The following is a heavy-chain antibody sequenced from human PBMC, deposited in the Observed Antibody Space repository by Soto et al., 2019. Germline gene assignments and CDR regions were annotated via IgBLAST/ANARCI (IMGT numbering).Heavy chain of an antibody. J-gene: IGHJ5*02. V-gene: IGHV4-59*12. CDR1: GGSISSYY. D-gene: IGHD2-2*01. CDR2: IYYSGST. Sequence: SETLSLTCTVSGGSISSYYWSWFRQPPGKGLEWIGYIYYSGSTNYNPSLKSRVTISVDTSKNQFSLKLSSVTAADTAVYYCAREMGYCSSTSCPPIDWFDPWGQGTLVTVPQ. CDR3: AREMGYCSSTSCPPIDWFDP.